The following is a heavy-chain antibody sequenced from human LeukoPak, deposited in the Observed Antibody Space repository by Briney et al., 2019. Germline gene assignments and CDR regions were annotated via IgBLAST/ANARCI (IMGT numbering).Heavy chain of an antibody. Sequence: GGSLRLSCAASGFTFSNYAMSWVRLAPGKGLEWVSGISGSGGSTYYADSVKGRFTISRDNSKNTLYLQMNSLRAEDTAVYYCAKDLWNNYVHVFDIWGQGTMVTVSS. CDR1: GFTFSNYA. CDR2: ISGSGGST. D-gene: IGHD1/OR15-1a*01. V-gene: IGHV3-23*01. CDR3: AKDLWNNYVHVFDI. J-gene: IGHJ3*02.